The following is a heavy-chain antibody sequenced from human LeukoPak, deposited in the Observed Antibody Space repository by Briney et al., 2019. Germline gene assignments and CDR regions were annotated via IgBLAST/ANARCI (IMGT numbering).Heavy chain of an antibody. V-gene: IGHV3-72*01. D-gene: IGHD6-19*01. CDR3: VVAVAVDDAFDI. J-gene: IGHJ3*02. CDR1: GFTVSSNY. Sequence: GGSLRLSCAASGFTVSSNYMSWVRQAPGKGLEWVGRTRNKANSYTTEYAASVKGRFTISRDDSKNSLYLQMNSLKTEDTAVYYCVVAVAVDDAFDIWGQGTMVTVSS. CDR2: TRNKANSYTT.